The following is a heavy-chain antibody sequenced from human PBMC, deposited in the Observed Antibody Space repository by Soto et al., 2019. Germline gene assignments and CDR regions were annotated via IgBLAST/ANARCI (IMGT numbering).Heavy chain of an antibody. J-gene: IGHJ4*02. V-gene: IGHV4-4*02. CDR3: VRHGGGFFDY. D-gene: IGHD5-12*01. CDR2: MFHSGST. Sequence: SETLSLTCAVSGGSIISNNWWSWVRQPPGQGLEWIGQMFHSGSTNHNPSLKSRVAISVDKSKNQFSLNLSSVTAADTAVYYCVRHGGGFFDYWGQGTVVTVSS. CDR1: GGSIISNNW.